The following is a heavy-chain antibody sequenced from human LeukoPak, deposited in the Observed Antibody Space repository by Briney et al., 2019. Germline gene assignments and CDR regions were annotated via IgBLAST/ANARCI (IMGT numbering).Heavy chain of an antibody. CDR2: ISSGGSVT. CDR1: GYTFSDYT. V-gene: IGHV3-48*01. J-gene: IGHJ4*02. Sequence: GGSLRLSCGASGYTFSDYTMRWVRQAPGKGPEWISYISSGGSVTHYADSVKGRFTISRDNVENSLYLQMNSLRVEDTAVYYCTRDLEYWGQGVLVTVSS. CDR3: TRDLEY.